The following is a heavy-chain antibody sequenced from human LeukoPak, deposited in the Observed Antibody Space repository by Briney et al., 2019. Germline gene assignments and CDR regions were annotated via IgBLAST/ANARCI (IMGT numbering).Heavy chain of an antibody. D-gene: IGHD3-16*01. V-gene: IGHV4-59*08. CDR3: ARLYAGAYTRLDP. J-gene: IGHJ5*02. CDR1: GGSISSYY. Sequence: KPSETLSLTCTVSGGSISSYYWSWIRQPPGKGLDYIGDVFYSGGTNYNPSLKSRLTISVDTSRNQFSLKLTSVTAADTAVYYCARLYAGAYTRLDPWGQGILVAVSS. CDR2: VFYSGGT.